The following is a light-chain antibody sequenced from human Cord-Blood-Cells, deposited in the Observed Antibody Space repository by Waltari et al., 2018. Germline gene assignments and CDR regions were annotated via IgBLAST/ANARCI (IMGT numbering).Light chain of an antibody. V-gene: IGKV1-33*01. Sequence: DIKMTQSPSSLSASVGDRVTITCQASQDISNYLNWYQQKPGKAPKLLIYDASNLETGDPSRFSGSGSGTDFTFTISSLQPEDIATYYCQQYDNLPFTFGPGTKVDIK. CDR1: QDISNY. J-gene: IGKJ3*01. CDR2: DAS. CDR3: QQYDNLPFT.